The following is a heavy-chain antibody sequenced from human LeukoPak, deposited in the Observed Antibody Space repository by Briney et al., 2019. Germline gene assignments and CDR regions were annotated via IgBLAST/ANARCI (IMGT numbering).Heavy chain of an antibody. V-gene: IGHV1-69*01. J-gene: IGHJ5*02. CDR3: ARETSYDSSGYYLNWFDP. Sequence: GSSMKVSCKASGGTFSSYAISWVRQAPGQGLEWMGGIIPIFGTANYAQKFQGRVTITADESTSTAYMELSSLRSEDTAVYYCARETSYDSSGYYLNWFDPWGQGTLVTVSS. D-gene: IGHD3-22*01. CDR2: IIPIFGTA. CDR1: GGTFSSYA.